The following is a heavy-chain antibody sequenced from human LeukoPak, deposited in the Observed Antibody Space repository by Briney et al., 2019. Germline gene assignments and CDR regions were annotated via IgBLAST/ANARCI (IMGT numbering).Heavy chain of an antibody. CDR2: INPNSGGT. Sequence: EASVKVSCKASGYTFTGYYMHWVRQAPGQGLEWMGWINPNSGGTNYAQKFQGRVTMTRDTSISTAYMELSRLRSDDTAVYYCARAPSYSSPFGPWGQGTLVTVSS. CDR3: ARAPSYSSPFGP. J-gene: IGHJ5*02. D-gene: IGHD6-13*01. V-gene: IGHV1-2*02. CDR1: GYTFTGYY.